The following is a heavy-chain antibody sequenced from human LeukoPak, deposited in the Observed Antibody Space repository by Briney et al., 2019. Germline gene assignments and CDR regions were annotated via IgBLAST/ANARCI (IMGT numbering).Heavy chain of an antibody. CDR3: AGYHWNSGVVY. J-gene: IGHJ4*02. Sequence: GGSLRLSCGASGFTFSDYAMSWIRQAPGQGLEWVSYISRSGDTIGYADSVKGRFSISRDNAKNSLYLQMNSLRAEDTAVYYCAGYHWNSGVVYWGQGTLVTVSS. V-gene: IGHV3-11*01. D-gene: IGHD1-7*01. CDR2: ISRSGDTI. CDR1: GFTFSDYA.